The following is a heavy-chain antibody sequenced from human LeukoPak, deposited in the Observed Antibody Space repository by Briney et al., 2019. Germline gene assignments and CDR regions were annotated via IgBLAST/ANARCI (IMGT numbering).Heavy chain of an antibody. V-gene: IGHV4-34*01. J-gene: IGHJ3*02. CDR3: ARLRRRITMVRGVTTDAFDI. D-gene: IGHD3-10*01. CDR1: GGFFSGYY. CDR2: INHRGST. Sequence: MPSESQSLTCAVYGGFFSGYYWGWIRQPPRKGLEWIGEINHRGSTNYHPSLKSRVTISVDPSKKQFSLKLSSVTAADTAVYYCARLRRRITMVRGVTTDAFDIWGQGTMVTVSS.